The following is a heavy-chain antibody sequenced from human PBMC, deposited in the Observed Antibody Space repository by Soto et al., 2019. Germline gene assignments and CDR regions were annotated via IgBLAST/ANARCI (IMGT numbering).Heavy chain of an antibody. V-gene: IGHV1-2*04. CDR1: GYTFTGYY. CDR3: ARRSRAAAGGFDY. D-gene: IGHD6-13*01. J-gene: IGHJ4*01. Sequence: ASVKVSCKASGYTFTGYYMHWVRQAPGQGLEWMGWINPNSGGTNYAQKFQGWVTMTRDTSISTAYMELSRLRSDDTAVYYCARRSRAAAGGFDYWGPGTLVTVSS. CDR2: INPNSGGT.